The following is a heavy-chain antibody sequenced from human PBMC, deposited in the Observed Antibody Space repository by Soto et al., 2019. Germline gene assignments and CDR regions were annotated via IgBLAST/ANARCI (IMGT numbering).Heavy chain of an antibody. J-gene: IGHJ6*02. CDR2: ISFDGLKT. V-gene: IGHV3-30*18. D-gene: IGHD1-26*01. CDR1: RLTFHRRG. Sequence: GGSLRLSCAASRLTFHRRGMHWVRQAPGKGLEWVAVISFDGLKTYYADSVKGRFTISRDNTNTTLFLQMNTLRPEDTAVYYCAQDRSGSYPFYYGLYVCAQGTTVTVSS. CDR3: AQDRSGSYPFYYGLYV.